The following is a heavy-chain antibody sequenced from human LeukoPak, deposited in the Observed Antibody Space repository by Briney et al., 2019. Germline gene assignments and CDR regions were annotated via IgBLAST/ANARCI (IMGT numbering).Heavy chain of an antibody. CDR3: AKDVSFSADFDY. V-gene: IGHV3-30*02. CDR1: GFTFISYG. Sequence: PGGSLRLSCAASGFTFISYGMHWVRQAPGKGLEWVAFIRYDGSNKYYADSVKGRFTISRDNSKNTLYLQMNSLRAEDTAVYYCAKDVSFSADFDYWGQGTLVTVSS. J-gene: IGHJ4*02. D-gene: IGHD2/OR15-2a*01. CDR2: IRYDGSNK.